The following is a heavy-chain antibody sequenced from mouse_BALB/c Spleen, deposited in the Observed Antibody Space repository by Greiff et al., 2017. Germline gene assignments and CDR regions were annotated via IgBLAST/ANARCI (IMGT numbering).Heavy chain of an antibody. Sequence: EVQGVESGGGLVKPGGSLKLSCAASGFTFSSYAMSWVRQTPEKRLEWVASISSGGSTYYPDSVKGRFTISRDNARNILYLQMSSLRSEDTAMYYCARGLGFTTSDYAMDYWGQGTSVTVSS. D-gene: IGHD2-12*01. V-gene: IGHV5-6-5*01. J-gene: IGHJ4*01. CDR3: ARGLGFTTSDYAMDY. CDR1: GFTFSSYA. CDR2: ISSGGST.